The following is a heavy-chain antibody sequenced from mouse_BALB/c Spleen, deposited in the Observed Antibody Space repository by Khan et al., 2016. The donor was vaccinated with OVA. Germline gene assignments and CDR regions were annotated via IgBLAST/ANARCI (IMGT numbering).Heavy chain of an antibody. CDR1: GFTFSDYG. J-gene: IGHJ4*01. V-gene: IGHV5-15*02. CDR2: ISNFAYSI. Sequence: EVQLVESGGGLVQPGGSRKLSCAASGFTFSDYGMAWVRQAPGKGLEWVAFISNFAYSIYYADTLTGRFTFSRENAKNTLYLEMSSLRSEDTAMCYCARSWAMDYWGQGTSVTVAS. CDR3: ARSWAMDY.